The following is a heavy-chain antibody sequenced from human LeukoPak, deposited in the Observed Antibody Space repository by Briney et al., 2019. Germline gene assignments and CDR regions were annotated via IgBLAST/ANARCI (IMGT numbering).Heavy chain of an antibody. CDR3: ARAKYSSRWSLDY. CDR2: IDSNGGGA. J-gene: IGHJ4*02. D-gene: IGHD6-13*01. CDR1: GFTFNIYW. Sequence: GGSLRLSCATSGFTFNIYWMQWVRQVPGKGLVWVSRIDSNGGGATYADSVKGRFTTSRDNCTNTMYLQMKSLRPEDTALYYCARAKYSSRWSLDYWGQGALVTVSS. V-gene: IGHV3-74*03.